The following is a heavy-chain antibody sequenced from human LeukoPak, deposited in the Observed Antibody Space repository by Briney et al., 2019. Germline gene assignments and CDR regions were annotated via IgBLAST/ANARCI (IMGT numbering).Heavy chain of an antibody. CDR2: IGSSGTLM. Sequence: GGSVRLSCAASGFTFSNYEMKWVRQAPGEGLEWVSYIGSSGTLMYYADSVKGRFTISRDNAKNSLYLQMNSLRAEDTAVYYCARGWAGNYWGQGTLVTVSS. V-gene: IGHV3-48*03. CDR1: GFTFSNYE. J-gene: IGHJ4*02. D-gene: IGHD6-19*01. CDR3: ARGWAGNY.